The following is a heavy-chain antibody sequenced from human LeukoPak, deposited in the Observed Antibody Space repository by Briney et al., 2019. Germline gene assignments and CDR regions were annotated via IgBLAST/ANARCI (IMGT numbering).Heavy chain of an antibody. Sequence: ASVKVSCKASGGTFSSYAISWVRQAPGQGLEWMGRIIPILGIANYAQKFQGRVTITADKSTSTAYMRLSSLRSEDTAVYYCARVGGYSGYDFDYWGQGTLVTVSS. CDR3: ARVGGYSGYDFDY. V-gene: IGHV1-69*04. CDR1: GGTFSSYA. D-gene: IGHD5-12*01. J-gene: IGHJ4*02. CDR2: IIPILGIA.